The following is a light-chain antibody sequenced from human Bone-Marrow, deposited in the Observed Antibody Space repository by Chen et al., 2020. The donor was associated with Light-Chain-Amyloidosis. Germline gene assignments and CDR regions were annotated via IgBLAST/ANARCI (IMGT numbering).Light chain of an antibody. V-gene: IGLV3-21*02. CDR1: NIGSTS. CDR3: QVWDRSSDRPV. CDR2: DDS. Sequence: SYVLTQPSSVSAAPGQTATIACGGNNIGSTSVHWYQQPPGQAPLLVVYDDSDRPSGIPEQLSGSNSGNTATLTISRVEAGDEADYYCQVWDRSSDRPVFGGGTKLTVL. J-gene: IGLJ3*02.